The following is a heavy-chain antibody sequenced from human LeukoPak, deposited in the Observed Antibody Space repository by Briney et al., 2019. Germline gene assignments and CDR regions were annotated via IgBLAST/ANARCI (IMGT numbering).Heavy chain of an antibody. CDR1: GFTFSSYA. CDR2: ISGSGGST. V-gene: IGHV3-23*01. CDR3: AKARGSSSPFRDWFDP. Sequence: GGSLRLSCAASGFTFSSYAMSWVCQAPGKGLEWVSAISGSGGSTYYADSVKGRFTISRDNSKNTLYLQMNSLRAEDTAVYYCAKARGSSSPFRDWFDPWGQGTLVTVSS. D-gene: IGHD6-13*01. J-gene: IGHJ5*02.